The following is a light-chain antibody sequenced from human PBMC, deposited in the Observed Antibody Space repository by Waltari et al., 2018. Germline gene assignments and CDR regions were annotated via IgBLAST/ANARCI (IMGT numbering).Light chain of an antibody. V-gene: IGLV2-14*03. CDR2: DVT. Sequence: QSALTQPASVSGSPGQSITISCTGTSSDVGSYNYVSWYQQHPGTAPKLMIYDVTNRPSWVANLFSGSKSGNTASLTISGLQAEDEADYYCTSYTTSNTVLFGGGTKLTVL. CDR1: SSDVGSYNY. CDR3: TSYTTSNTVL. J-gene: IGLJ3*02.